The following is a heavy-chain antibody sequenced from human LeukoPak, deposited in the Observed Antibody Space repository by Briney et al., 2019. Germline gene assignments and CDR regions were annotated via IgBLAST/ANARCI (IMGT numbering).Heavy chain of an antibody. J-gene: IGHJ5*02. CDR3: AKDHLGANWFDP. CDR1: GFTFSSYG. Sequence: GGSLRLSCAASGFTFSSYGMSWVRQAPGKGLEWVSTISGSGDSTYYADSVKGRFTISRDNSKNTLYLQMNSLRAEDTAVYYCAKDHLGANWFDPWGQGTLVTVSS. D-gene: IGHD1-26*01. CDR2: ISGSGDST. V-gene: IGHV3-23*01.